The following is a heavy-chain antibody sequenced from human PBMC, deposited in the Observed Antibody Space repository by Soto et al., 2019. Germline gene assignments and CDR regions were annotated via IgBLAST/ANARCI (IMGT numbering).Heavy chain of an antibody. CDR3: ARATDYYDFWSGYPNWFDP. D-gene: IGHD3-3*01. J-gene: IGHJ5*02. Sequence: ASVKVSCKASGYTFTSYGISWVRQAPGQGLEWMGWISAYNGNTNYAQKLQGRVTMTTAPSTRTAYMELRSLRSDDTAVYYCARATDYYDFWSGYPNWFDPWGQGTLVTVSS. CDR2: ISAYNGNT. CDR1: GYTFTSYG. V-gene: IGHV1-18*01.